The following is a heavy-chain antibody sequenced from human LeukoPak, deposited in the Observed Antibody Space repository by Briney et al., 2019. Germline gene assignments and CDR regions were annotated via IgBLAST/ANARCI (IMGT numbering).Heavy chain of an antibody. J-gene: IGHJ6*02. CDR1: GFAVGSNY. CDR3: ARGGSGYGDYYYFYAMDV. Sequence: GGSLRLSCVASGFAVGSNYMSWVRQAPGKGLEWVSYISSSGSTIYYADSVKGRFTISRDNAKNSLYLQMNSLRDEDTAVYYCARGGSGYGDYYYFYAMDVWGQGTTVTVSS. CDR2: ISSSGSTI. D-gene: IGHD3-22*01. V-gene: IGHV3-48*02.